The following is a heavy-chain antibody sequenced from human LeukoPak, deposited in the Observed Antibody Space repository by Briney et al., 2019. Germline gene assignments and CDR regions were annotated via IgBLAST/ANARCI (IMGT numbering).Heavy chain of an antibody. J-gene: IGHJ4*02. D-gene: IGHD3-3*01. CDR2: IIPIFGTA. CDR3: ASPTTFRGSGLDY. Sequence: SVKVSCKASGGTFSSYAISWVRQAPGQGHEWMGRIIPIFGTANYAQKFQGRVTITTDESTSTAYMELSSLRSEDTAVYYCASPTTFRGSGLDYWGQGTLVTVSS. V-gene: IGHV1-69*05. CDR1: GGTFSSYA.